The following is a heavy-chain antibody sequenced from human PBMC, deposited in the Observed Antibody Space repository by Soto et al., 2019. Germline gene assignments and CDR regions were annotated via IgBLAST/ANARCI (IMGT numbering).Heavy chain of an antibody. CDR2: MNPNSGNT. CDR1: GYTFTSYD. V-gene: IGHV1-8*01. J-gene: IGHJ6*03. D-gene: IGHD1-26*01. Sequence: ASVKVSCKASGYTFTSYDINWVRQATGQGLEWMGWMNPNSGNTGYAQKFQGRVTMTRNTSISTAYMELSSLRSEDTAVYYCESISAPYYYYYYMDVWGKGTTVTVSS. CDR3: ESISAPYYYYYYMDV.